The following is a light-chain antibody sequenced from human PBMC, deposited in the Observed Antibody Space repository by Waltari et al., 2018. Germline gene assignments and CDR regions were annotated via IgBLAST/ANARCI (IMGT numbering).Light chain of an antibody. V-gene: IGKV3-15*01. CDR2: DAS. CDR3: QQYNRWPPNT. J-gene: IGKJ5*01. CDR1: QSIATN. Sequence: EVVMTQSPATLSVSPGGRATLSCRASQSIATNLAWYQQRRGQAPRLLIFDASTRATSISGRFSGSGSGTEFTLTISSLQSEDSAVYYCQQYNRWPPNTFGQGTRLEIK.